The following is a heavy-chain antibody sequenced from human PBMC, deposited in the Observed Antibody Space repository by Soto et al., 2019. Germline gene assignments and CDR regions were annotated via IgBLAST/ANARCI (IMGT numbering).Heavy chain of an antibody. J-gene: IGHJ5*02. CDR1: GSTFPSYG. Sequence: ASVKVSCKASGSTFPSYGISWVRQAPGQGLEWMGWISAYNGNTNYAQKLQGRVTMTTDTSTSTAYMELRSLRSDDTAVYYCARDTPFYYDSSPPGWFDPWGQGTLVTVSS. D-gene: IGHD3-22*01. CDR2: ISAYNGNT. V-gene: IGHV1-18*01. CDR3: ARDTPFYYDSSPPGWFDP.